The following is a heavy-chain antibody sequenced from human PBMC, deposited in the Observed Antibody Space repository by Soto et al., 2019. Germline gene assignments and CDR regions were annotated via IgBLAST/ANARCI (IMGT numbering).Heavy chain of an antibody. Sequence: EVQLLESGGGLVQPGGSLRLSCAASGFTFSSYGINWVRQAPGKGLEWVSGISGSGDRTHYADSVKGRFTISRDNSKNTLYLQMNSLRAEDTAVYYCAKQAPYSNSWYEIDHWGQGTLVTVSS. J-gene: IGHJ4*02. CDR3: AKQAPYSNSWYEIDH. CDR1: GFTFSSYG. V-gene: IGHV3-23*01. CDR2: ISGSGDRT. D-gene: IGHD6-13*01.